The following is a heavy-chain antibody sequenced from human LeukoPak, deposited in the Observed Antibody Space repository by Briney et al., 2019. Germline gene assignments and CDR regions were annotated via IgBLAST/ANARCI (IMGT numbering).Heavy chain of an antibody. V-gene: IGHV3-23*01. Sequence: PGGSLRLSCAASGFTFSSYAMAWVRQAPGKGLEWVSVINSSGGNTYYADSVKGRFTISRDNSKNTLYLQMNSLRAEDTAVYYCATAEGENWGQGTLVTVSS. CDR1: GFTFSSYA. J-gene: IGHJ4*02. CDR2: INSSGGNT. D-gene: IGHD3-16*01. CDR3: ATAEGEN.